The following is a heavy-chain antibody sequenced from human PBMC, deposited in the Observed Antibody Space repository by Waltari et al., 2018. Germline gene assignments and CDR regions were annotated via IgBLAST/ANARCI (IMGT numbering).Heavy chain of an antibody. CDR2: IYYSGST. D-gene: IGHD2-8*02. J-gene: IGHJ3*02. CDR1: GGSISSGYYY. Sequence: QVQLQESGPGLVKPSQTMSLTCTVSGGSISSGYYYWSWIRQPPGKGLEWIGYIYYSGSTFYNPSLMSRVTISVDTSKNQFSLKLSSVTAADTAVYYCARVRTGERAFDIWGQGTMVTVSS. V-gene: IGHV4-30-4*08. CDR3: ARVRTGERAFDI.